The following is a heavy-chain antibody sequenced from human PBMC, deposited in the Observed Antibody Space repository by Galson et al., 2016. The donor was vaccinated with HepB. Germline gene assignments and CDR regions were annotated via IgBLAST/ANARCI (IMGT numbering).Heavy chain of an antibody. V-gene: IGHV1-69*06. J-gene: IGHJ4*02. CDR2: IIPTFGAV. CDR3: ARGPYSDTSFYDF. Sequence: SVGSLSSYLVTWLRQAPGQGLQWLGGIIPTFGAVKYAEKFQGRITITADTSTNTVYLGLTSLRSDDTAVYFCARGPYSDTSFYDFWGQGTLVTVSS. D-gene: IGHD2-21*01. CDR1: VGSLSSYL.